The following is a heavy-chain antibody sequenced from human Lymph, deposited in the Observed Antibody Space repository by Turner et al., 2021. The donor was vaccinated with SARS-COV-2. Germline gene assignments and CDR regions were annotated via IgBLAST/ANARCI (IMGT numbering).Heavy chain of an antibody. CDR1: GYTFTSYD. CDR3: ARGRYSGGGMDV. V-gene: IGHV1-8*02. CDR2: MNPNSGNT. J-gene: IGHJ6*02. Sequence: QVQLVQSGAEVKKPGASVKVSCKAPGYTFTSYDIHWVRQATGQGLEWMGWMNPNSGNTGYAKKCQGRVTMTRNTSISTAYMELSSLRSEDTAVYYCARGRYSGGGMDVWGQGTTVTVSS. D-gene: IGHD1-26*01.